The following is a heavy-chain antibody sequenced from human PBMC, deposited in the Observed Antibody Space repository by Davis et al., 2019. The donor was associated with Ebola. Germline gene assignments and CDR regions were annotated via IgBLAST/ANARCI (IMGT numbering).Heavy chain of an antibody. J-gene: IGHJ6*04. CDR3: ARDPTSDFWSGSRYYYGMDV. Sequence: GESLKISCAASGFTFSSSSMNWVRQAPGKGLEWVSSISSSSSYIYYADSVKGRFTISRDNAKNSLYLQMNSLRAEDTAVYYCARDPTSDFWSGSRYYYGMDVWGKGTTVTVSS. CDR1: GFTFSSSS. V-gene: IGHV3-21*01. CDR2: ISSSSSYI. D-gene: IGHD3-3*01.